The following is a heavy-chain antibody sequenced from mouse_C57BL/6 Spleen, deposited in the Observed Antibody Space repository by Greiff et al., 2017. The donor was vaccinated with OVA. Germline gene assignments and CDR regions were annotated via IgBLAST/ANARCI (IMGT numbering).Heavy chain of an antibody. CDR2: INPNNGGT. CDR1: GYTFTDYN. J-gene: IGHJ4*01. Sequence: VQLKESGPELVKPGASVKIPCKASGYTFTDYNMDWVKQSHGKSLEWIGDINPNNGGTIYNQKFKGKATLTVDKSSSTAYMELRSLTSEDTAVYYCARPGSSPYYAMDYWGQGTSVTVSS. D-gene: IGHD1-1*01. CDR3: ARPGSSPYYAMDY. V-gene: IGHV1-18*01.